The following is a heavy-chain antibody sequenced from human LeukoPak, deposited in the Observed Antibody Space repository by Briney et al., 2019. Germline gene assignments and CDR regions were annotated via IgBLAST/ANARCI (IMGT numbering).Heavy chain of an antibody. Sequence: GASVKVSCKASGYTFTSYYMHWVRQAPGQGLEWMGIINPSGGSTSYAQKFQGRVTMTRDMSISTAYMELSRLRSDDTAVYYCARENDYGSGSYSPLCDYWGQGTLVTVSS. CDR1: GYTFTSYY. J-gene: IGHJ4*02. V-gene: IGHV1-46*01. CDR2: INPSGGST. CDR3: ARENDYGSGSYSPLCDY. D-gene: IGHD3-10*01.